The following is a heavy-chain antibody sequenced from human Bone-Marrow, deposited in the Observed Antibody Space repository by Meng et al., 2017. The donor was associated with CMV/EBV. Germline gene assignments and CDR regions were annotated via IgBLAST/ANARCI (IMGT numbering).Heavy chain of an antibody. CDR1: GFTFSSYG. D-gene: IGHD4-23*01. CDR3: AKSAGRVVTPGPN. J-gene: IGHJ4*02. V-gene: IGHV3-33*06. CDR2: IWYDGSNK. Sequence: GGSLRLSCAASGFTFSSYGMHWVRQAPGKGLEGVAVIWYDGSNKYYADSVKGRFTISRDNSKNTLYLQMNSLRAEDTAVYYCAKSAGRVVTPGPNWGQGTLVTVSS.